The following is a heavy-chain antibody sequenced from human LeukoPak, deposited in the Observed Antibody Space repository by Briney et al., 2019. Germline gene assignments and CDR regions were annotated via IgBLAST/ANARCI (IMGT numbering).Heavy chain of an antibody. CDR3: ARDLPNCSSTSCYPSDAFDI. CDR1: GFTVSSNY. Sequence: GGSLRLSRAASGFTVSSNYMSWVRQAPGRGLEWVSVIYSGGSTYYADSVKGRFTISRDNSKNTLYLQMNSLRAEDTAVYYCARDLPNCSSTSCYPSDAFDIWGQGTMVTVSS. V-gene: IGHV3-53*01. D-gene: IGHD2-2*01. J-gene: IGHJ3*02. CDR2: IYSGGST.